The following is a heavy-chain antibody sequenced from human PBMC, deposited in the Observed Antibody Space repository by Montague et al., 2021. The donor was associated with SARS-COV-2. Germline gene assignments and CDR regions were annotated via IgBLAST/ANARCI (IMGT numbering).Heavy chain of an antibody. CDR1: GGSISRSTSP. CDR3: ARLPLVSSWSRAAGYYIYGMDV. V-gene: IGHV4-39*01. D-gene: IGHD6-13*01. J-gene: IGHJ6*02. Sequence: SETLSLTCTVSGGSISRSTSPWAWIRQPPGKGLEWIGSISYTGSTYYNPSLKSRVTISVDTSRNQFSPRLSSVTAADTSAYYCARLPLVSSWSRAAGYYIYGMDVWGQGTTVTVSS. CDR2: ISYTGST.